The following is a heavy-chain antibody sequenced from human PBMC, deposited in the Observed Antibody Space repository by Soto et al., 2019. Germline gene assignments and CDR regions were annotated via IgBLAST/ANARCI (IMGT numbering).Heavy chain of an antibody. CDR1: GGSISSSSYY. CDR3: ARDKITGLFDY. D-gene: IGHD2-8*02. J-gene: IGHJ4*02. CDR2: INHSGST. V-gene: IGHV4-39*07. Sequence: SETLSLTCTVSGGSISSSSYYWGWIRPPPGKGLEWIGEINHSGSTNYNPSLKSRVTISVDTSKNQFSLKLTSVTAADTAVYYCARDKITGLFDYWGQGTLVTVSS.